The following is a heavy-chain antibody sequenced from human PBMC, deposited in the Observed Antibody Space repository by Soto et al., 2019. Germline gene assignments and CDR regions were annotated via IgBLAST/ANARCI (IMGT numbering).Heavy chain of an antibody. V-gene: IGHV5-51*01. J-gene: IGHJ6*02. D-gene: IGHD2-21*01. CDR1: GYSFSTHW. CDR2: IYPDDSDT. Sequence: PGESLKISCQGYGYSFSTHWIGWVRQMPGKGLEWMGIIYPDDSDTRYSPSFQGQVTISADKSINTAFLQWRSLKASDTAMYYCAGHGGPEGDSTPNFSYYGMDVWGQGTRVTVSS. CDR3: AGHGGPEGDSTPNFSYYGMDV.